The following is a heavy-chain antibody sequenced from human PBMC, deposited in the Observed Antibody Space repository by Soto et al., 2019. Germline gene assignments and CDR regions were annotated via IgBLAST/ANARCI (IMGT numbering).Heavy chain of an antibody. CDR2: ISYDGSNK. J-gene: IGHJ4*02. CDR1: GFTFSIYG. V-gene: IGHV3-30*18. Sequence: GGSLRLSCAASGFTFSIYGMHWVRQAPGKGLEWVAVISYDGSNKYYADSVKGRFTISRDNSKNTLYLQMNSLRAEDTAVYYCAKERRQYSNYPDFGYWGQGTLVTVSS. D-gene: IGHD4-4*01. CDR3: AKERRQYSNYPDFGY.